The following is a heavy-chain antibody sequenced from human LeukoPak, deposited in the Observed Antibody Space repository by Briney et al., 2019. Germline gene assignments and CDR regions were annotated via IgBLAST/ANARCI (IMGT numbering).Heavy chain of an antibody. Sequence: PGGSLRLSCAASGFPFSSYSMTWVRQAPGKGLEWVANIKPDGTTKFYVDSVKGRFTISRDNALNSLYLQMNSLRAEDTAVYYCARDSTWLQLFYWGQGTLVTVSS. V-gene: IGHV3-7*03. CDR2: IKPDGTTK. CDR1: GFPFSSYS. J-gene: IGHJ4*02. D-gene: IGHD5-24*01. CDR3: ARDSTWLQLFY.